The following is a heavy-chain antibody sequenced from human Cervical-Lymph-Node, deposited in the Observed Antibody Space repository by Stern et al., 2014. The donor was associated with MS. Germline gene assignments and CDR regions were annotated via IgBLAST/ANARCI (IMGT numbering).Heavy chain of an antibody. V-gene: IGHV4-4*02. Sequence: QLQLQESGPGLVKPSGTLYLTCNVSGGSISRPNWRCWVRPPPGKRLERIGEVPTSGSTSYHPSLLSRITVSGDKSKSQSSPELTSWTAADTAVYYCARRGLKELETAMVLPLDYWGQGTLVTVSS. CDR1: GGSISRPNW. CDR3: ARRGLKELETAMVLPLDY. D-gene: IGHD5-18*01. J-gene: IGHJ4*02. CDR2: VPTSGST.